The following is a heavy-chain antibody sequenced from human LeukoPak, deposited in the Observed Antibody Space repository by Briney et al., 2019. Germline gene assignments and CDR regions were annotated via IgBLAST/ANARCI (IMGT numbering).Heavy chain of an antibody. J-gene: IGHJ4*02. CDR2: INPSGGST. CDR3: ARVSGRDGYNSRATWYYFDY. CDR1: GYTFTSYY. D-gene: IGHD5-24*01. Sequence: ASVKVSCKASGYTFTSYYMHWVRQAPGQGLEWMGIINPSGGSTSYAQKFQGRVTMTRDTSTSTVYMELGSLRSEDTAVYYCARVSGRDGYNSRATWYYFDYWGQGTLVTVSS. V-gene: IGHV1-46*01.